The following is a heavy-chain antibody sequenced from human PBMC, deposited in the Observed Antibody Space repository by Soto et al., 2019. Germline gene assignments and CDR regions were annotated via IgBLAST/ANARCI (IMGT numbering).Heavy chain of an antibody. J-gene: IGHJ6*02. CDR3: ATSYSGYDYHYYYGMDV. CDR1: SPTISSRGAYY. Sequence: SETLSLTWTVSSPTISSRGAYYWSWIRRPPGKGQESIGYIFYAGSTHYNAALKGRVRISVDTSKNQFSLKLKSRTAADTAVYYCATSYSGYDYHYYYGMDVWGQGTTV. CDR2: IFYAGST. V-gene: IGHV4-39*01. D-gene: IGHD5-12*01.